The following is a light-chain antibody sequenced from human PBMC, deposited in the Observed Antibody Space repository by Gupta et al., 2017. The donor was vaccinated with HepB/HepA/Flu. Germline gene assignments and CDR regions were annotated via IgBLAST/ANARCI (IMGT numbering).Light chain of an antibody. V-gene: IGLV2-14*03. J-gene: IGLJ2*01. CDR3: SSYTNSTRVV. Sequence: QSALPPPASVSGSPGQSITISCTGTSSDVGGYNSVSWYQHNSGKAPKLMIYDVSNRPSGVSDHFSGSKSGNTASLTIAGLQAEDEADYYCSSYTNSTRVVFGGGTKLTVL. CDR1: SSDVGGYNS. CDR2: DVS.